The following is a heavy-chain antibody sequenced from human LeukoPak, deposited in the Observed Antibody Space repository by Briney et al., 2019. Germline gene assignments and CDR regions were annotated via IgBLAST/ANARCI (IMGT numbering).Heavy chain of an antibody. D-gene: IGHD3-9*01. V-gene: IGHV5-51*01. J-gene: IGHJ4*02. Sequence: GESLKISCKGSGYSFTSYRIGWVRQMPGKGLEWMGIIYPGDSDTRYSPSFQGQVTISADKSISTAYLQWSSLKASDTAMYYCARSSSAVLRYFDWLIYDYWGRGTLVTVSS. CDR3: ARSSSAVLRYFDWLIYDY. CDR2: IYPGDSDT. CDR1: GYSFTSYR.